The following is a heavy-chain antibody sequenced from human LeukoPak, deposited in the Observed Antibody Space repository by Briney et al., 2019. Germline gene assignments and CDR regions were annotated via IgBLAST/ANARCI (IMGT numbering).Heavy chain of an antibody. V-gene: IGHV3-21*01. CDR2: ISSSSSYI. J-gene: IGHJ4*02. CDR3: ARVIRGPYVWGSYRPFDY. Sequence: PGGSLRLSCAASGFTFSSYSMNWVRQAPGKGLEWVSSISSSSSYIYYADSVKGRFTISRDNAKNSLYLQMNSLRAEDTAVYYCARVIRGPYVWGSYRPFDYWGQGTLVTVSS. CDR1: GFTFSSYS. D-gene: IGHD3-16*02.